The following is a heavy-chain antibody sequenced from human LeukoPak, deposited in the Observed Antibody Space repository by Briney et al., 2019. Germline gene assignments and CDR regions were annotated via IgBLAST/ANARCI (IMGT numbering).Heavy chain of an antibody. CDR2: ISSSGSTI. CDR1: GFTFSSYV. Sequence: GGSLRLSXAASGFTFSSYVMNWVRQAPGKGLEWVSYISSSGSTIYYADSVKGRFTISRDNAKNSLYLQMNSLRAEDTAVYYCARESRFYMDVWGKGTTVTVSS. CDR3: ARESRFYMDV. J-gene: IGHJ6*03. V-gene: IGHV3-48*03.